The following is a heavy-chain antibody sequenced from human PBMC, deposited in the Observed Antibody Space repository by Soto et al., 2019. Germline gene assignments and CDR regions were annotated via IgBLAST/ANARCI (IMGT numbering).Heavy chain of an antibody. CDR3: ARVLGNDAFDI. J-gene: IGHJ3*02. CDR2: ILNSGSP. V-gene: IGHV4-30-4*01. D-gene: IGHD3-3*02. Sequence: SETLSLTCSVSGASIQNGGYFWSWIRQSPGKGLEWIGHILNSGSPYNNPSLGSRVTISVDKSKNQFSLKLSSVTAADTAVYYCARVLGNDAFDIWGQGTMVTVSS. CDR1: GASIQNGGYF.